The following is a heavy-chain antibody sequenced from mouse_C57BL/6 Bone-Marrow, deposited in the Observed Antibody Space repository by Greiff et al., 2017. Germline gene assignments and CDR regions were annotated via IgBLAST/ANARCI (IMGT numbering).Heavy chain of an antibody. CDR3: ARGYDYDRGFAY. Sequence: VQLQQSGPGMVKPSQSLSLTCTVTGYSITSGYDWHWIRHFPGNKLEWMGYISYSGSTNYNPSLKSRISITHDTSKNHFFLKLNSVTTEDTATYYCARGYDYDRGFAYWGQGTLVTVSA. CDR2: ISYSGST. CDR1: GYSITSGYD. V-gene: IGHV3-1*01. D-gene: IGHD2-4*01. J-gene: IGHJ3*01.